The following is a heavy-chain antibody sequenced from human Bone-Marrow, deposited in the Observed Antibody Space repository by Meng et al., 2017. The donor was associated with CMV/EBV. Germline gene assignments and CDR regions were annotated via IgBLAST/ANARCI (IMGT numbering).Heavy chain of an antibody. CDR2: INHSGST. J-gene: IGHJ4*02. CDR1: GGSFSGYY. CDR3: ARVKRAFITIFGVVPWVFDY. Sequence: SEPLSLTCVVHGGSFSGYYWSWIRQPPGKGLEWIGEINHSGSTNYNPSLKSRVTISVDTSKNQFSLKLSSVTAADTAVYYCARVKRAFITIFGVVPWVFDYWGQGTLVTVSS. D-gene: IGHD3-3*01. V-gene: IGHV4-34*01.